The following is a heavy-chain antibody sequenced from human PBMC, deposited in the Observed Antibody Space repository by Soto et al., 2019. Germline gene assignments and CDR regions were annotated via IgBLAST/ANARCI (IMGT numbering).Heavy chain of an antibody. V-gene: IGHV4-34*01. Sequence: SETLSLTCAVYGGSFSGYYWSWIRQPPGKGLEWIGEINHSGSTNYNPSLKSRVTISVDTSKNQFSLKLSSVTAADTAAYYCARGITIFGVVIPTGGGYYYYMDVWGKGTTVTVSS. D-gene: IGHD3-3*01. CDR3: ARGITIFGVVIPTGGGYYYYMDV. CDR2: INHSGST. J-gene: IGHJ6*03. CDR1: GGSFSGYY.